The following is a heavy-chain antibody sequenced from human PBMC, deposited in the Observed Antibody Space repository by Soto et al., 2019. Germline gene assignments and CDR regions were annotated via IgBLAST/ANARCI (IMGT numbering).Heavy chain of an antibody. V-gene: IGHV1-18*01. CDR3: ARDGPSLLWFGELSLPDDFDY. J-gene: IGHJ4*02. D-gene: IGHD3-10*01. CDR2: ISDYNGNT. Sequence: VRQAPGQGLEGMGWISDYNGNTNHAQKLQGRVTMTTDTSTSTAYMELRSLRSDDTAVYYCARDGPSLLWFGELSLPDDFDYWGQGTLVTVSS.